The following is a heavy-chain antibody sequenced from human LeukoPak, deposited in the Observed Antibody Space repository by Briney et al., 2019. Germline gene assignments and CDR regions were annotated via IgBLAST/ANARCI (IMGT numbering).Heavy chain of an antibody. CDR1: GGTFSGCY. CDR2: INPGGST. J-gene: IGHJ4*02. V-gene: IGHV4-34*01. D-gene: IGHD4-17*01. Sequence: PSETLSLTCAVYGGTFSGCYWSWIRQPPGKGLEWKGLEWIGEINPGGSTNYNPSLKSRVTISVDTSKNQISLKLSSVTAADTAVYYCARALRDYGDHGNYYFDYWGQGNLVTVSS. CDR3: ARALRDYGDHGNYYFDY.